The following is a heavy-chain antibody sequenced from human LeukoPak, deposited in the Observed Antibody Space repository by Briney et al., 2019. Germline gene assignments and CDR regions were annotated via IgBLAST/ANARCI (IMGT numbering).Heavy chain of an antibody. CDR3: ARGPYGSGRVPFDY. CDR2: INAGNGNT. V-gene: IGHV1-3*01. J-gene: IGHJ4*02. D-gene: IGHD3-10*01. Sequence: ASVKVSCKASGYTFTSYAMHWVRQAPGQRLEWMGWINAGNGNTKYSQKFQGRVTITRDTSASTAYMELSSLRSEDTAVHYCARGPYGSGRVPFDYWGQGTLVTVSS. CDR1: GYTFTSYA.